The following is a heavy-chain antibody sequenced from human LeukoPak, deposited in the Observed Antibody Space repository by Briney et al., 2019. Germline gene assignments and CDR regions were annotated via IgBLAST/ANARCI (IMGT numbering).Heavy chain of an antibody. D-gene: IGHD3-9*01. J-gene: IGHJ4*02. CDR1: GYTFTSYD. CDR2: MNPNSGNT. Sequence: EASVKVSCKASGYTFTSYDINWVRQATRQGLEWMGWMNPNSGNTGYAQKFQGRVTITRNTSISTDYMELSSLRSEDTAVYYCARVVNILTGFDYWGQGTLVTVSS. CDR3: ARVVNILTGFDY. V-gene: IGHV1-8*03.